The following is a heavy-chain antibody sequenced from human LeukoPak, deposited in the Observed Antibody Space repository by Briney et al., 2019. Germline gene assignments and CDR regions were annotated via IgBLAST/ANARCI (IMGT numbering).Heavy chain of an antibody. V-gene: IGHV3-33*01. CDR2: IWYDGSNK. Sequence: GGSLRLSCAASGLTFRNYGMHWVRQAPGKGLEWVAVIWYDGSNKYYADSVKGRFTTSRDNSKDTLYLQMNSLRAEDTAVYYCARYKTAGDYFDYWGQGTLVTVSS. J-gene: IGHJ4*02. D-gene: IGHD2-21*02. CDR3: ARYKTAGDYFDY. CDR1: GLTFRNYG.